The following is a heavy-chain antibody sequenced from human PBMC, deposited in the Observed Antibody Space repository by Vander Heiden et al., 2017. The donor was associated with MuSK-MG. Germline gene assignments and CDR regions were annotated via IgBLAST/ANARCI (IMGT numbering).Heavy chain of an antibody. CDR1: GFTFSSYS. J-gene: IGHJ4*02. CDR2: ISYDGSNK. CDR3: ARDYGSYGSGSYYVLGDY. V-gene: IGHV3-30*04. Sequence: QVQLVESGGGVVQLGRSLRRSCAASGFTFSSYSMHWVRQAPGKELEWVAVISYDGSNKYYADSVKGRFTISRDNSKNTLYLQMNSLRAEDTAVYYCARDYGSYGSGSYYVLGDYWGQGTLVTVSS. D-gene: IGHD3-10*01.